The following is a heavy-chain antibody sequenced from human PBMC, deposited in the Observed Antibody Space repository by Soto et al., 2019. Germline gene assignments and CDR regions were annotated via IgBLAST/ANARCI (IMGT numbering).Heavy chain of an antibody. V-gene: IGHV4-4*02. CDR1: GGSISSANW. Sequence: PSETLSLTCAVSGGSISSANWWTWVRQPPGKGLEWIGEIYHGVSTSYNPSLKSRVTLSLDKFKKHFSLNLTSVTAADTAVYYCARLSFHYGVDVWRQGTTVIVSS. J-gene: IGHJ6*02. CDR3: ARLSFHYGVDV. CDR2: IYHGVST.